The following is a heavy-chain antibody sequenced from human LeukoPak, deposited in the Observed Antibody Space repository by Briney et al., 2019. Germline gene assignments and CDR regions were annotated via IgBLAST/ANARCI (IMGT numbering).Heavy chain of an antibody. CDR2: ISSSVSII. CDR3: ARDLGMTDGDYVSYFDY. V-gene: IGHV3-48*03. Sequence: GGSLRLSCAASGFTFSRYELNWVRQAPGKGLEWVSYISSSVSIIYYADSVKGRFTISRDNAKNSLYLQMNSLRAEDTALYYCARDLGMTDGDYVSYFDYWGQGTLVTVSS. D-gene: IGHD4-17*01. J-gene: IGHJ4*02. CDR1: GFTFSRYE.